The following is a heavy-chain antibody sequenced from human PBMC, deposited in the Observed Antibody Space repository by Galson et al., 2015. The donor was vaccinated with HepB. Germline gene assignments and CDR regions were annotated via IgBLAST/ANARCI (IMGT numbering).Heavy chain of an antibody. Sequence: SLRLSCAASGFIFNTYTMNWVRQAPGKGLEWVSLISSRSTTIYYADSVKGRFTISRDNAKNSLYLQMNSLRAEDTAVYYCARDSPPHYDSRGFQVDALDIWGQGTMVTVSS. J-gene: IGHJ3*02. CDR2: ISSRSTTI. CDR3: ARDSPPHYDSRGFQVDALDI. V-gene: IGHV3-48*04. D-gene: IGHD3-22*01. CDR1: GFIFNTYT.